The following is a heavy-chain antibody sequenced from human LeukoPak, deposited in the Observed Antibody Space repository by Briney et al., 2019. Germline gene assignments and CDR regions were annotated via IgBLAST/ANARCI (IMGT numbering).Heavy chain of an antibody. CDR1: GFTFTTSD. J-gene: IGHJ6*02. CDR2: ISYDGSSE. V-gene: IGHV3-30-3*01. Sequence: GGSLRLSCAASGFTFTTSDMHWVRQAPGKGLEWVAFISYDGSSEYYADSVKGRFTISRDDSKNTLYLQMNSLRADDTAVYFCARVSGDVWGQGTTVTVSS. CDR3: ARVSGDV.